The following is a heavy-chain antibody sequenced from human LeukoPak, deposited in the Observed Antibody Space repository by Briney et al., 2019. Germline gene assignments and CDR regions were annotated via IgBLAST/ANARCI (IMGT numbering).Heavy chain of an antibody. Sequence: GGSLRLSCAASGFTFSNAWMSWVRQAPGKGLEWVGRIKSKTDGGTTDYAAPVKGRFTISRDDSKNTLYLQMNSLKTEDTAVYHCTRDRGAYNLYDYWGQGTLVTVSS. J-gene: IGHJ4*02. V-gene: IGHV3-15*01. CDR3: TRDRGAYNLYDY. D-gene: IGHD1-1*01. CDR2: IKSKTDGGTT. CDR1: GFTFSNAW.